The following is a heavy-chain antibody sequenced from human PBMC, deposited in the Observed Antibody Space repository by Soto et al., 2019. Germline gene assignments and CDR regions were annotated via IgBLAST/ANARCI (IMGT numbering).Heavy chain of an antibody. J-gene: IGHJ5*02. D-gene: IGHD3-10*01. Sequence: SVKVSCKASGGTFSSYAISWVRQAPGQGLEWMGGIIPIFGTANYAQKFQGRVTITADESASTAYMKLSSLRSEDTAVYYCARDGAYYYGSGSYYNEAWFDPWGQGTLVTVSS. V-gene: IGHV1-69*13. CDR1: GGTFSSYA. CDR2: IIPIFGTA. CDR3: ARDGAYYYGSGSYYNEAWFDP.